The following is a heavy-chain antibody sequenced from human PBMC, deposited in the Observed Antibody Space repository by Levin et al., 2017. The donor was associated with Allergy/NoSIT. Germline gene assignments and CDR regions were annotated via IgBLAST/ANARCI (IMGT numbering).Heavy chain of an antibody. CDR1: GFSFSSWG. CDR3: ARGDSKAAPADH. Sequence: GESLKISCAASGFSFSSWGMKWVRQAPGRGLEWISYISGSSSNIYYADSVKGRFTISRDNAKNSLFLQMDSLRVEDTAVYYCARGDSKAAPADHWGQGTLVTVSS. D-gene: IGHD6-6*01. J-gene: IGHJ4*02. CDR2: ISGSSSNI. V-gene: IGHV3-48*01.